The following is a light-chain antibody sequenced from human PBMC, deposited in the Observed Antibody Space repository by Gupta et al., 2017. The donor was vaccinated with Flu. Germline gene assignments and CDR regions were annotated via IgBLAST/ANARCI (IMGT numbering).Light chain of an antibody. Sequence: SALTQPASVPGSPGQSLNIPCTGTSSDVGGYNYVSWYHQHPGKAPKLMIYEVSNRPSGISNRFSGSKSGNTASLTISGVQAEDEADYYCSSYTSSTHVVFGGGTKLTVL. J-gene: IGLJ2*01. V-gene: IGLV2-14*01. CDR1: SSDVGGYNY. CDR3: SSYTSSTHVV. CDR2: EVS.